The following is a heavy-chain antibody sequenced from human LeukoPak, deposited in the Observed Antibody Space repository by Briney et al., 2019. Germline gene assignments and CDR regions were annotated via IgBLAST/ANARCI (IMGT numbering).Heavy chain of an antibody. CDR3: TVTPGQLRN. D-gene: IGHD6-13*01. CDR2: INSDESST. V-gene: IGHV3-74*01. Sequence: GGSLRLSCAASGFTFSRYWMHWVRQAPGKGLVWVSRINSDESSTTYADSVKGRFTISRDNAKNTVYLQMNSLRAEDTAVYYCTVTPGQLRNWGQGTLVTVSS. J-gene: IGHJ4*02. CDR1: GFTFSRYW.